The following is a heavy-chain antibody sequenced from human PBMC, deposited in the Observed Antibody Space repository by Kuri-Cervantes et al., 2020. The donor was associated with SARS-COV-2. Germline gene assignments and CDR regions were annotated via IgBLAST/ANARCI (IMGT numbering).Heavy chain of an antibody. CDR2: INPNSGGT. CDR3: ARAAMAVYYFDY. Sequence: ASVKVSCKASGGTFSSYAISWVRQAPGQGLEWMGWINPNSGGTNYAQKFQGRVTMTRDTSISTAYMELSRLRSDDTAVYYCARAAMAVYYFDYWGQGTLVTVSS. V-gene: IGHV1-2*02. J-gene: IGHJ4*02. D-gene: IGHD5-18*01. CDR1: GGTFSSYA.